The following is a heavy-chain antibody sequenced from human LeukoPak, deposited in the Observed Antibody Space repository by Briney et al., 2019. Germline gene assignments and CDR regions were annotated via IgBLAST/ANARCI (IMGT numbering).Heavy chain of an antibody. CDR1: GFTFSSYA. V-gene: IGHV3-23*01. D-gene: IGHD6-13*01. J-gene: IGHJ4*02. CDR2: ISGSGGST. Sequence: PGGSLRLSCAASGFTFSSYAMSWVRQAPGKGLEWVSVISGSGGSTYYADSVKGRFTVSRDNSKNTLYLQMNSLRAEDTAVYYCAKVLKPLWDSSTSYYFDYWGQGTLVTVSS. CDR3: AKVLKPLWDSSTSYYFDY.